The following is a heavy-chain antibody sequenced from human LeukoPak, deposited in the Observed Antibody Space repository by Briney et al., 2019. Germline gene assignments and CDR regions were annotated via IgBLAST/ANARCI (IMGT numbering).Heavy chain of an antibody. V-gene: IGHV4-39*07. CDR3: ARGTYVVVPAANYYYYMDV. CDR1: GDSIRSSSYY. CDR2: VYYSGAT. D-gene: IGHD2-2*01. Sequence: SETLSLTCTVSGDSIRSSSYYWGWLRQPPGKGLEWIGTVYYSGATYYNPSLQSRVTISVDTSKNQFSLKLSSVTAADTAVYYCARGTYVVVPAANYYYYMDVWGKGTTVTVSS. J-gene: IGHJ6*03.